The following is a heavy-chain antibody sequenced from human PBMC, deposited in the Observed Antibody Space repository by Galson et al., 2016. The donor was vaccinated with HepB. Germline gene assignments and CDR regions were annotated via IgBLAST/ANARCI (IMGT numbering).Heavy chain of an antibody. Sequence: SLRLSCAAFEFDFKKYDMSWVRQAPGKRPEWVSTITGDGDNIYYVDSVKGRFTISRDNSEKRLYLQMNSLRVDDTAVYHCVKGDWVGWGQGTLVTVSS. J-gene: IGHJ4*02. CDR3: VKGDWVG. V-gene: IGHV3-23*01. CDR2: ITGDGDNI. CDR1: EFDFKKYD. D-gene: IGHD3-9*01.